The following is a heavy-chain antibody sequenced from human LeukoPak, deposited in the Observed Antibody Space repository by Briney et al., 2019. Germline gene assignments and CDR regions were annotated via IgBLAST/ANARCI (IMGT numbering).Heavy chain of an antibody. Sequence: SVKVSCKASGFTFTSSAMQWVRQARGQRLEWIGWIVVGSGNTNYAQKFQERVTITRDMSTSTAYMELSSLRSEDTAVYYCAAGSSSWPLFDYWGQGTLVTVSS. CDR3: AAGSSSWPLFDY. CDR1: GFTFTSSA. V-gene: IGHV1-58*02. J-gene: IGHJ4*02. CDR2: IVVGSGNT. D-gene: IGHD6-13*01.